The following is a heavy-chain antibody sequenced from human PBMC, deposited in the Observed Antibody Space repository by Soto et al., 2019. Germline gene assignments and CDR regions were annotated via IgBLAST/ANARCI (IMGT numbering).Heavy chain of an antibody. CDR1: GYSISSGYY. CDR3: ARGTRWEPTSEDPEAVNWFDP. D-gene: IGHD1-26*01. CDR2: IYHSGST. J-gene: IGHJ5*02. Sequence: SDTLSLTCAVSGYSISSGYYWGWIRQPPGKGLEWIGSIYHSGSTYYNPSLKSRVTISVDTSKNQFSLKLSSVTAADTAVYYCARGTRWEPTSEDPEAVNWFDPWGQGTLVTVS. V-gene: IGHV4-38-2*01.